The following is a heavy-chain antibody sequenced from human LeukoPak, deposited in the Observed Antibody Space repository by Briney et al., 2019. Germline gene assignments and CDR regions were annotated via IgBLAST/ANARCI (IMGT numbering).Heavy chain of an antibody. D-gene: IGHD2-2*01. CDR3: AKEVVSSFCSSPSCYAPTLDY. CDR1: GFTFSSYG. CDR2: IRYDGSNK. V-gene: IGHV3-30*02. Sequence: PGGSLRLSCAASGFTFSSYGMHWVRQAPGKGLEWVAFIRYDGSNKYYADSVKGRFTISRDNSKNTLYLQMNSLRAEDTAVYYCAKEVVSSFCSSPSCYAPTLDYWGQGTLVTVSS. J-gene: IGHJ4*02.